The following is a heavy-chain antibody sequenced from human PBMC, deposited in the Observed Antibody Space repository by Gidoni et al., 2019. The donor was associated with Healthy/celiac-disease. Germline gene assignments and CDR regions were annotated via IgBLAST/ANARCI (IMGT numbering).Heavy chain of an antibody. Sequence: QVQLVQSGAEVKKPGSSVKVSCKASGGPFSSYAISWVRQAPGQGLEWMGGIIPIFGTANYAQKFQGRVTITADESTSTAYMELSSLRSEDTAVYYCARGNANYYDSSGYYRGAFDIWGQGTMVTVSS. CDR1: GGPFSSYA. CDR3: ARGNANYYDSSGYYRGAFDI. V-gene: IGHV1-69*01. D-gene: IGHD3-22*01. J-gene: IGHJ3*02. CDR2: IIPIFGTA.